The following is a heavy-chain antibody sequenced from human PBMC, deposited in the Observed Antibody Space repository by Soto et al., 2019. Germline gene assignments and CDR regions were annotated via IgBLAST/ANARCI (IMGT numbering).Heavy chain of an antibody. V-gene: IGHV3-74*01. D-gene: IGHD3-10*01. CDR3: ARGAMGNYYNDY. CDR2: IKGDGIST. J-gene: IGHJ4*02. Sequence: EVQLVESGGGLVQSGGSLRLSCAASGFTFSSYWMHWVGQAPGKGLVWVSRIKGDGISTNYADSVKGRFTISRDNAMDTVFLQMNGLSADDTAVYYCARGAMGNYYNDYWGQGTLVTVSS. CDR1: GFTFSSYW.